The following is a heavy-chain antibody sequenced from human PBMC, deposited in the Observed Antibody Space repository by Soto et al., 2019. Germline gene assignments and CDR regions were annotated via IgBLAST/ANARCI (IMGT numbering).Heavy chain of an antibody. CDR3: ARGIAVAGNY. CDR1: GYTFTSYA. J-gene: IGHJ4*02. V-gene: IGHV1-3*01. CDR2: VNGGNGNT. D-gene: IGHD6-19*01. Sequence: QVQLVQSGAEVKKPGASVKVSCKASGYTFTSYAMHWVRQAPGQSLEWMGWVNGGNGNTKYSLKFQDRVTMTRDTSASTAYMELSSLRSEDTAVYYCARGIAVAGNYWGQGTLVTVSS.